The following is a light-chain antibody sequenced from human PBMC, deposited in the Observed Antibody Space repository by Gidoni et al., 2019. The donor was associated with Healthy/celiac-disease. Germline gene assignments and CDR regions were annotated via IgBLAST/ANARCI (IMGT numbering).Light chain of an antibody. J-gene: IGLJ3*02. CDR3: CSYAGSCWV. CDR2: EGS. Sequence: QSALTQHGSVSGSPGQSITISCTGTSSDVGSYNLVSWYQQHPGKAPKLMIYEGSKRPSGVSNRFSGSKSGNTASLTLSGLQAEDEADYYCCSYAGSCWVFGGGTKLTVL. V-gene: IGLV2-23*01. CDR1: SSDVGSYNL.